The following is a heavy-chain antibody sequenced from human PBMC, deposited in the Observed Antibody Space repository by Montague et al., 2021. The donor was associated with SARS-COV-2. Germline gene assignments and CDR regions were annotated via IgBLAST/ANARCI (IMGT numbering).Heavy chain of an antibody. V-gene: IGHV4-31*02. J-gene: IGHJ4*02. CDR2: IYYSGST. CDR3: ARDVGWYSSSWFDY. D-gene: IGHD6-13*01. Sequence: IYYSGSTSYNPSLKSRVTISVDTSKNQFSLKPSSVTAADTAVYYCARDVGWYSSSWFDYWGQG.